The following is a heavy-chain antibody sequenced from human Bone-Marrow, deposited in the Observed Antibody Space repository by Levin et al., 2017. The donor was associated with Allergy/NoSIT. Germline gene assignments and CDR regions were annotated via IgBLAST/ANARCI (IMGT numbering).Heavy chain of an antibody. CDR2: ITWDGGVT. CDR3: AKGRTSSYTFLFDP. D-gene: IGHD6-6*01. V-gene: IGHV3-43D*03. CDR1: GFTFHTNA. Sequence: GGSLRLSCAASGFTFHTNAMHWVRQTPGKGLEWVSLITWDGGVTSYADSVKGRFTISRDNSENSLYLQMNSLIPEDTALYYCAKGRTSSYTFLFDPWGQGTLVTVSS. J-gene: IGHJ5*02.